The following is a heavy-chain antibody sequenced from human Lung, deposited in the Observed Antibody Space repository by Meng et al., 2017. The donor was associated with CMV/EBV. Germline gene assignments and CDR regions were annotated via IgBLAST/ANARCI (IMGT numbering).Heavy chain of an antibody. CDR3: ASFPPPGKQWLVTDY. CDR1: GGSISSSNW. D-gene: IGHD6-19*01. V-gene: IGHV4-4*02. J-gene: IGHJ4*02. Sequence: QGQVQEAGPGLVELSGTLSLTCAVSGGSISSSNWWSWVRQPPWKGLEWIGEIYHSGSTNYNPSLKSRVTISVDKSKNQFSLKLSSVTAADTAVYYCASFPPPGKQWLVTDYWGQGTLVTVSS. CDR2: IYHSGST.